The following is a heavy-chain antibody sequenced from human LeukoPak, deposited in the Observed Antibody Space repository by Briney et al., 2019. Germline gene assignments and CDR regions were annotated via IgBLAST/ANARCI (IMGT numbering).Heavy chain of an antibody. CDR2: INPNSGGT. D-gene: IGHD2-2*02. J-gene: IGHJ6*02. V-gene: IGHV1-2*02. Sequence: VASVKVSCKASGYTFTGYYMHWVRQAPGQGLEWMGWINPNSGGTNYAQKFQGRVTMTRDTSISTAYMELSRLRSDDTAVYYCARSPGGYCSSTSCYSPYSPYGMDVWGQGTTVTVSS. CDR1: GYTFTGYY. CDR3: ARSPGGYCSSTSCYSPYSPYGMDV.